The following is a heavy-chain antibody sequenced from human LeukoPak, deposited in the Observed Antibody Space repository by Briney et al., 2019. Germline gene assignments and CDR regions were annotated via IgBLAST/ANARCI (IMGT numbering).Heavy chain of an antibody. J-gene: IGHJ4*02. V-gene: IGHV4-34*01. CDR2: INHSGST. CDR3: ARGRGSANYYGSGSYVDY. CDR1: GGSISSGGYY. D-gene: IGHD3-10*01. Sequence: SETLSLTCAVSGGSISSGGYYWSWIRQPPGKGLEWIGEINHSGSTNYNPSLKSRVTISVDTSKNQFSLKLSSVTAADTAVYYCARGRGSANYYGSGSYVDYWGQGTLVTVSS.